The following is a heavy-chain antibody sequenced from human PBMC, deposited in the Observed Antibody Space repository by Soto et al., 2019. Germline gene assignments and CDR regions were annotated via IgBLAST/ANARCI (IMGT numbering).Heavy chain of an antibody. CDR2: ISDSGGST. J-gene: IGHJ6*02. CDR3: AIVATIYGMDV. V-gene: IGHV3-23*01. D-gene: IGHD5-12*01. Sequence: GSLRLSCAASGFTFSSFAMNWVRQAPGKGLEWLSSISDSGGSTYYADSVKGRFTISRDNSKNTLYLQMNSLRAEDTAVYYCAIVATIYGMDVWGQGTTVTVSS. CDR1: GFTFSSFA.